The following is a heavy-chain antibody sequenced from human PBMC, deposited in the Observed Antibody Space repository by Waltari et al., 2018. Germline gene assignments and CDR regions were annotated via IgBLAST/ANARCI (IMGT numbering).Heavy chain of an antibody. CDR3: ARGAYSSGWYEGNYYYYYGMDV. CDR1: GFTFSSYA. CDR2: ISYDGSNK. V-gene: IGHV3-30-3*01. Sequence: VVQPGRSLRLSCAASGFTFSSYAMHWVRQAPGTGLGWVAVISYDGSNKYYADSVKGRFTISRDNSKNTLYLQMNSLRAEDTAVYYCARGAYSSGWYEGNYYYYYGMDVWGQGTTVTVSS. D-gene: IGHD6-19*01. J-gene: IGHJ6*02.